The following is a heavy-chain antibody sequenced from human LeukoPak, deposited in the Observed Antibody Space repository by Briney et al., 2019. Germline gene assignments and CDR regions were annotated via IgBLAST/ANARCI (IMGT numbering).Heavy chain of an antibody. J-gene: IGHJ3*02. V-gene: IGHV3-21*01. CDR1: GFTFSSYS. CDR3: ARGGITYYYDSSGSHDAFDI. CDR2: ISSSSSYI. Sequence: GVSLRLSCAASGFTFSSYSMNWVRQAPGKGLEWVSSISSSSSYIYYADSVKGRFTISRDNAKNSLYLQMNSLRAEDTAVYYCARGGITYYYDSSGSHDAFDIWGQGTMVTVSS. D-gene: IGHD3-22*01.